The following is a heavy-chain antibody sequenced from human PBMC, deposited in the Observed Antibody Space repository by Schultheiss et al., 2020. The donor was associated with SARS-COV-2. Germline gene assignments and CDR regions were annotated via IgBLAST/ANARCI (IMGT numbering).Heavy chain of an antibody. Sequence: GGSLRLSCAASGFTFSSYSMNWVRQAPGKGLEWVSYISSSSSYIYYADSVKGRFTISRDNAKNSLYLQMNSLRAEDTAVYYCARGGYSSSWYDYWGQGTLVTVSS. D-gene: IGHD6-13*01. CDR3: ARGGYSSSWYDY. CDR2: ISSSSSYI. J-gene: IGHJ4*02. V-gene: IGHV3-21*05. CDR1: GFTFSSYS.